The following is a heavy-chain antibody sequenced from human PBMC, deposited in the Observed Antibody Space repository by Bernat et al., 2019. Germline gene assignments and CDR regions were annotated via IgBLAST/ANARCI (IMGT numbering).Heavy chain of an antibody. CDR2: INSDGSST. Sequence: EVQLVESGGGLVQPGGSLRLSCAASGFTFSSYWMHWVRQAPGKGLVWVSRINSDGSSTSYAESVKGRFTISRDNAKNTLYLQMNSLRAEDTDVYYCARDTTWIPHDAFDIWGQGTMVTVSS. J-gene: IGHJ3*02. CDR3: ARDTTWIPHDAFDI. CDR1: GFTFSSYW. V-gene: IGHV3-74*01. D-gene: IGHD5-18*01.